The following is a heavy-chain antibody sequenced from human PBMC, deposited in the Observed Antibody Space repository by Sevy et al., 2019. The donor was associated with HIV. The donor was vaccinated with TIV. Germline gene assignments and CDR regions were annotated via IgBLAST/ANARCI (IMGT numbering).Heavy chain of an antibody. CDR3: AGENAWGRGYS. CDR2: IYYNGHI. CDR1: GSSITSLY. Sequence: SETLSLTCTVSGSSITSLYWNWIRQPPGKGLEWIANIYYNGHINYNPALKSRVTLSLDTSKNQFSLRLSSVTAADTAMYYCAGENAWGRGYSWGQGTLVTVSS. J-gene: IGHJ4*02. V-gene: IGHV4-59*08. D-gene: IGHD1-26*01.